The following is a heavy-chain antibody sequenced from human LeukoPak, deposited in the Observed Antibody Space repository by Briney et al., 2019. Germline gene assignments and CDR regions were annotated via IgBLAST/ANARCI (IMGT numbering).Heavy chain of an antibody. V-gene: IGHV3-74*01. D-gene: IGHD3-9*01. CDR1: GFTFSSYW. CDR3: ARGRYDILTGHYYFDY. CDR2: INSDGSST. Sequence: PGGSLRLPCAASGFTFSSYWMHWVRQAPGKGLVWVSRINSDGSSTIYADSVKGRFTISRDNAKNTLYLQMNSLRAEDTAVYYCARGRYDILTGHYYFDYWGQGTLVTVSS. J-gene: IGHJ4*02.